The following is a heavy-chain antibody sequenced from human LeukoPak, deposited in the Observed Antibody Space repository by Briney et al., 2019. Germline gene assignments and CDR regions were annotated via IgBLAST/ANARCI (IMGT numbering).Heavy chain of an antibody. V-gene: IGHV3-23*01. CDR3: ANLGRSVVYYGSD. CDR1: GFTFSAYA. Sequence: GGSLRLSCAASGFTFSAYAMSWVRQAPGKGLEWVSVISVTGVTTYYADSVKGRFTISRDNSKNTLYLQMNSLRAEDTAVYYCANLGRSVVYYGSDWGQGTLVTVSS. D-gene: IGHD3-10*01. J-gene: IGHJ4*02. CDR2: ISVTGVTT.